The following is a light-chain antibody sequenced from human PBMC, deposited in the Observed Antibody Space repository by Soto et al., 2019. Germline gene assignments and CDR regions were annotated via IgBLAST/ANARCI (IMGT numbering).Light chain of an antibody. J-gene: IGLJ2*01. V-gene: IGLV2-11*01. CDR2: DVS. CDR3: CSYAGSYTWV. CDR1: SSDVGGYNY. Sequence: QSALTQPRSVSGSPGQSVTISCTGTSSDVGGYNYVSWYQQHPGKAPKLMIHDVSKRPSGVPDRFSGSKSGNPASLTISGLQAEDEADYYCCSYAGSYTWVFGGGTKVT.